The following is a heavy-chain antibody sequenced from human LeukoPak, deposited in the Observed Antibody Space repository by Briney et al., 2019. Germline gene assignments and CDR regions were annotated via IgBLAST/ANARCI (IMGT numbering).Heavy chain of an antibody. D-gene: IGHD2-2*01. CDR1: GFTFSSYS. CDR3: ARGQPLGYCSSTSCNEDAFDI. J-gene: IGHJ3*02. CDR2: ISSSSSYI. Sequence: GGSLRLSCAASGFTFSSYSMNWVRQAPGKGLEWVSSISSSSSYIYYAGSVKGRFTISRDNAKNSLYLQMNSLRAEDTAVYYCARGQPLGYCSSTSCNEDAFDIWGQGTMVTVSS. V-gene: IGHV3-21*01.